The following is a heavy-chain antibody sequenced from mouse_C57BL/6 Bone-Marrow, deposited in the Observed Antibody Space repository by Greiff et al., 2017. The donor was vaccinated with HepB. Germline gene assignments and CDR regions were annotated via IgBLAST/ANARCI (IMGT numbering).Heavy chain of an antibody. D-gene: IGHD1-1*01. CDR2: IYPRSGNT. V-gene: IGHV1-81*01. CDR3: ARRDYYGSPDY. J-gene: IGHJ4*01. CDR1: GYTFTSYG. Sequence: QVQLKQSGAELARPGASVKLSCKASGYTFTSYGISWVKQRTGQGLEWIGAIYPRSGNTYYNEKFKGKATLTADKSYSTAYMELRSLTSEDSAVYFCARRDYYGSPDYWGQGTSVTVAS.